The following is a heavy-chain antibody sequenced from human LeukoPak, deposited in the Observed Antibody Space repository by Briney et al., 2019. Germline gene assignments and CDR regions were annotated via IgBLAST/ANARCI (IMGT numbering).Heavy chain of an antibody. CDR3: AKASRGFAYRLDF. V-gene: IGHV3-23*01. CDR2: IIGSGGST. J-gene: IGHJ4*02. D-gene: IGHD3-16*02. CDR1: GFMFNSHV. Sequence: GGSLRLSCAASGFMFNSHVMSWVRQAPGKGLEWVSGIIGSGGSTYYADSVKGRFTISRDNSKNTLSLQMNSLRAEDTAIYYCAKASRGFAYRLDFWGQGTLVTVSS.